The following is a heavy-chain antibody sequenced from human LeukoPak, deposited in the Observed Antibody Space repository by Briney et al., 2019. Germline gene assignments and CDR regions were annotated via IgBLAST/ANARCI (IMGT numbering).Heavy chain of an antibody. Sequence: ASVKVSCKASGYTFTGYYMHWVRQPPGQGLEWMGWINPNSGGTNYAQKFQGWVTMTRDTSISTAYMELSRLRSDDTAVYYCARGIAQGGTQEFDYWGQGTLVTVSS. D-gene: IGHD1-1*01. CDR2: INPNSGGT. V-gene: IGHV1-2*04. CDR1: GYTFTGYY. CDR3: ARGIAQGGTQEFDY. J-gene: IGHJ4*02.